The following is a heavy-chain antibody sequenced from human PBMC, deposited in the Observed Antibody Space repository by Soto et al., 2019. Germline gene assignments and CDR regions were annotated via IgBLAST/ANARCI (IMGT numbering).Heavy chain of an antibody. Sequence: PGGSLRLSCAASGFTFSDYWMHWVRQAPVKGLVWVSQIKGVGSSIRYADSVKGRFTISRDNAKNTLYLQMNSLRDEDTAIYYCARDDSGPIMFEYWGQGNLVTVSS. J-gene: IGHJ4*02. CDR1: GFTFSDYW. D-gene: IGHD6-19*01. CDR2: IKGVGSSI. CDR3: ARDDSGPIMFEY. V-gene: IGHV3-74*01.